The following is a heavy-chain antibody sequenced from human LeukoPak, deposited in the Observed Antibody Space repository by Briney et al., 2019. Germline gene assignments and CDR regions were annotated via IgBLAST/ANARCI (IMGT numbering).Heavy chain of an antibody. J-gene: IGHJ6*02. Sequence: ASVKVSCKSSGYTFTDYFLHWVRQAPGQGLEWMGCINPHTGGAHYAQKFQDWVSLTRDTSIDTAFMELSSLRSDATAIYYCARDFLGRTNGGSNYFGMDVWGQGTTVTVSS. CDR2: INPHTGGA. V-gene: IGHV1-2*04. CDR3: ARDFLGRTNGGSNYFGMDV. CDR1: GYTFTDYF. D-gene: IGHD2-8*01.